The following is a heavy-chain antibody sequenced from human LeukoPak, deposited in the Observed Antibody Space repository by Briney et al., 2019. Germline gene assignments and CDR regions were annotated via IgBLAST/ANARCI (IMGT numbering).Heavy chain of an antibody. CDR3: ARHDSSTPP. V-gene: IGHV3-23*01. Sequence: PGGSLRLSCAASGFTFNYYAMSWVRQAPGKGLEWVSGISDNEGKTYYTDSVKGRFTISRDNTKNTVYLQMNILRADDTAVYFCARHDSSTPPWGQGTLVTVSS. J-gene: IGHJ5*02. CDR1: GFTFNYYA. CDR2: ISDNEGKT. D-gene: IGHD5-18*01.